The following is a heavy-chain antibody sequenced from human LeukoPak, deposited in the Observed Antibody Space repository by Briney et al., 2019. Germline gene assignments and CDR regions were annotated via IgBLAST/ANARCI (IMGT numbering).Heavy chain of an antibody. V-gene: IGHV4-34*01. Sequence: SETLSLTCAVYGGSFSGYYWSWIRQPPGKGLEWIGEINHSGSTNYNPSLKSRVTISVDTSKNQFSLKLSSVTAADTAVYYCARVAATTTRNWFDPWGQGTQVTVSS. CDR3: ARVAATTTRNWFDP. D-gene: IGHD6-6*01. J-gene: IGHJ5*02. CDR2: INHSGST. CDR1: GGSFSGYY.